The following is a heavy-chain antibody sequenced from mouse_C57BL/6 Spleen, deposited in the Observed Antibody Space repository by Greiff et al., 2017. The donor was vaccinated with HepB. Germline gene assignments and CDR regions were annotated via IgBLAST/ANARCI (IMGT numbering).Heavy chain of an antibody. V-gene: IGHV1-39*01. D-gene: IGHD3-2*02. CDR3: AREGDTAQATRNYAMDY. CDR1: GYSFTDYN. Sequence: EVQLQQSGPELVKPGASVKISCKASGYSFTDYNMNWVKQSNGKSLEWIGVINPNYGTTSYNQKFKGKATLTVDQSSSTAYMQLNSLTSEDTAVYYCAREGDTAQATRNYAMDYWGQGTSVTVSS. J-gene: IGHJ4*01. CDR2: INPNYGTT.